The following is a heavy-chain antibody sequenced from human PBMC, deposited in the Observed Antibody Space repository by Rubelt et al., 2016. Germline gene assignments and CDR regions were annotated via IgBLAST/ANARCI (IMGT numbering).Heavy chain of an antibody. V-gene: IGHV3-30*04. CDR1: GFTFSSYA. Sequence: QVQLVESGGGVVQPGRSLRLSCAASGFTFSSYAMLWVRQAPGKGLEWVAVISYDGSNKYYADSVKGRFTISRDNSKNTLDLQMNSLRAEDTAVYYCAREITPADLDWGQGTLVTVSS. J-gene: IGHJ4*02. D-gene: IGHD2-2*01. CDR2: ISYDGSNK. CDR3: AREITPADLD.